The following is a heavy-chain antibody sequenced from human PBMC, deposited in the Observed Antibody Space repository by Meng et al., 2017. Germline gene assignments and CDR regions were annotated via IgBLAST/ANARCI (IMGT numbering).Heavy chain of an antibody. J-gene: IGHJ4*02. Sequence: EVQCGESGGSLVQSGGSMRLSCAASGFTLNNYWMHWVRQVPGKGLVWVSRISGDGSITNDADSVKGRFTISRDNAKNTLYLQMNSLRPEDTAVYYCLDEAPRSDYWGQGSLVTVSS. CDR2: ISGDGSIT. CDR3: LDEAPRSDY. V-gene: IGHV3-74*01. D-gene: IGHD1-1*01. CDR1: GFTLNNYW.